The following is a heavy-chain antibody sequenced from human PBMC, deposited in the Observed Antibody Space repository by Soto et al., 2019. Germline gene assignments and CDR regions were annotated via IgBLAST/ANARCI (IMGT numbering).Heavy chain of an antibody. CDR3: AQDSSLRFDP. CDR1: GFSLSTSGVG. CDR2: IYWNDDK. J-gene: IGHJ5*02. Sequence: QITLKESGPTLVKPTQTLTLTCTFSGFSLSTSGVGVGWIRQPPGKALEWLALIYWNDDKRYSPSLKSRLTITKDTSKNQVVHAMTNMDPVDTATYYCAQDSSLRFDPWGQGTLVTVSS. D-gene: IGHD6-13*01. V-gene: IGHV2-5*01.